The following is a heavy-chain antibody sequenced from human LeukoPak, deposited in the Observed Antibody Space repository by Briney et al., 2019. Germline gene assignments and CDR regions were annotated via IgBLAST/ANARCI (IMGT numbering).Heavy chain of an antibody. J-gene: IGHJ4*02. CDR1: GGSISSGSYY. V-gene: IGHV4-61*02. D-gene: IGHD3-10*01. CDR3: ARDARGVNDY. Sequence: SETLSLTCTVSGGSISSGSYYWSWIRQPAGKELEWIGRIYTSGSTNYNPSLKSRVTISVDTSKNQFSLKLSSVTAADTAVYYCARDARGVNDYWGQGTLVTVSS. CDR2: IYTSGST.